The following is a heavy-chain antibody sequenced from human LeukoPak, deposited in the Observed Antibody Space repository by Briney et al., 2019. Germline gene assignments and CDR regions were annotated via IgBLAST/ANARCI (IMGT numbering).Heavy chain of an antibody. J-gene: IGHJ6*03. D-gene: IGHD5-12*01. CDR1: GFTFSSYW. Sequence: PGGSLRLSCAASGFTFSSYWMSWVRQAPGKGLEWVANIKQDGSEKYYVDSVKGRFTISRDNAKNSLYLQMNSLRAEDTAVYYCARGVDIVAHYYYYYMDVWGEGTTVTVSS. V-gene: IGHV3-7*01. CDR2: IKQDGSEK. CDR3: ARGVDIVAHYYYYYMDV.